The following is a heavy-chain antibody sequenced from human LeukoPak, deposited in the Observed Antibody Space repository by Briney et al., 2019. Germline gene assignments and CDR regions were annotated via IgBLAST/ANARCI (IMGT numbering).Heavy chain of an antibody. J-gene: IGHJ3*02. CDR1: GFTFSRYW. V-gene: IGHV3-7*02. D-gene: IGHD3-22*01. CDR3: ARGNYHAFDI. CDR2: IKEDGTVK. Sequence: PGGSLRLSCAASGFTFSRYWMSWVRQAPGKGLEWVANIKEDGTVKYYVESVKGRFTISRDNAKNSLYLQMNSLRAEDTAVYYCARGNYHAFDIWGQGTMVTVSS.